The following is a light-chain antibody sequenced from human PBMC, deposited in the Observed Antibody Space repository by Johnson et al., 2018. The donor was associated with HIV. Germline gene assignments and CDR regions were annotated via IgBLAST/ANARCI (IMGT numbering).Light chain of an antibody. CDR1: SSNIGNNY. CDR3: GTWDSSLSAYV. CDR2: DNN. V-gene: IGLV1-51*01. J-gene: IGLJ1*01. Sequence: QSVLTQPPSVSAAPGQKVTISCSGSSSNIGNNYVSWYQQLPGTAPKLLIYDNNKRPSGIPDRFSGSKSGTSATLGITGIQTGDEAEYYCGTWDSSLSAYVFGTGTKVTVL.